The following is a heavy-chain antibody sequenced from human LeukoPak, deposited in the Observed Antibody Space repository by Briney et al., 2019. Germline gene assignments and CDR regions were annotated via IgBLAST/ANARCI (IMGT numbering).Heavy chain of an antibody. D-gene: IGHD3-16*01. CDR1: GFGFSSYA. Sequence: GGSLRLSCAASGFGFSSYAMHWVRQALGKGLEWVAFIRHDGSHHYHGDSVKGRFTISRDNSKNTLFLEMTGLRPEDTAVYYCAKVRLLGALDDAFDVWGQGTMVTV. CDR2: IRHDGSHH. J-gene: IGHJ3*01. CDR3: AKVRLLGALDDAFDV. V-gene: IGHV3-30*02.